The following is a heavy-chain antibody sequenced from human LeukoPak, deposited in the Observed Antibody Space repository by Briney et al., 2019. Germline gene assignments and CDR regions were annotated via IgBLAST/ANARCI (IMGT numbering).Heavy chain of an antibody. Sequence: ASVKVSCKASGGTFSSYAISWVRQAPGQELEWMGRIIPIFGIANYAQKLQGRVTITADKSTSTAYMELSSLRSEDTAVYYCARENRVVVAANYYYCGMDVWGQGTTVTVSS. J-gene: IGHJ6*02. D-gene: IGHD2-15*01. CDR1: GGTFSSYA. CDR2: IIPIFGIA. V-gene: IGHV1-69*04. CDR3: ARENRVVVAANYYYCGMDV.